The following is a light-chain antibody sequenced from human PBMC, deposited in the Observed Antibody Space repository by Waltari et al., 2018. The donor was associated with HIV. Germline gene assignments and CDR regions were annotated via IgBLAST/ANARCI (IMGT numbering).Light chain of an antibody. CDR3: QVWDNNRDQVV. Sequence: SYVVTQAPSVSVAPGKTARITCGGDNFGRVSLYWYQQKPGQAPVLVIYYDNDRPSGVPERFSGSNSGNTATLTIDRVEAGDEADYFCQVWDNNRDQVVFGGGTKLTVL. V-gene: IGLV3-21*04. CDR2: YDN. CDR1: NFGRVS. J-gene: IGLJ3*02.